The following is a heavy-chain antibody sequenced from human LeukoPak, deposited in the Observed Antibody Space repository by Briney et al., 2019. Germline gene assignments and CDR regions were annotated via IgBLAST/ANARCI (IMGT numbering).Heavy chain of an antibody. CDR1: GFTFTNYW. J-gene: IGHJ4*02. CDR2: IEQDGSEK. CDR3: ARDVYGGTRY. V-gene: IGHV3-7*01. Sequence: PGGSLRLSCAASGFTFTNYWMSWVRQAPGKGLEWVANIEQDGSEKYYVDSVRGRFSISRDNAKNSLYLQMNSLRAEDTAVYYCARDVYGGTRYWGQGTLVTVSS. D-gene: IGHD4/OR15-4a*01.